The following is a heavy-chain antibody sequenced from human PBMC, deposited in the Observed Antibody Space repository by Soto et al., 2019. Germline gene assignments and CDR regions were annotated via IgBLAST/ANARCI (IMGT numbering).Heavy chain of an antibody. CDR3: ARSPPRVERNNYAGGWFDP. J-gene: IGHJ5*02. Sequence: QVQLVQSGAEVKKPGASVKVSCKASGYTFTSYDINWVRQATGQGLEWMGWMNPNSGNTGYPQKFQGRVTMTRNTSIGTPYRGLSSVRLEDTAVYYCARSPPRVERNNYAGGWFDPWGQGPLVTVSS. V-gene: IGHV1-8*01. D-gene: IGHD4-4*01. CDR1: GYTFTSYD. CDR2: MNPNSGNT.